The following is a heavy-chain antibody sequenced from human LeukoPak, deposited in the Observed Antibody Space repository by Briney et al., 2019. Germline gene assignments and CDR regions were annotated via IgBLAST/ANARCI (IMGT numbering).Heavy chain of an antibody. CDR2: INPNSGGT. CDR1: GYTFTGYY. CDR3: ARDRAVAPIGGLDQ. D-gene: IGHD5-12*01. V-gene: IGHV1-2*02. Sequence: ASVKVSCKASGYTFTGYYMHWVRQAPGQGLEWMGWINPNSGGTNYAQKFQGRVTMTRDTSISTAYMELSRLRSDDTAVYYCARDRAVAPIGGLDQWGQGTLVTVSS. J-gene: IGHJ4*02.